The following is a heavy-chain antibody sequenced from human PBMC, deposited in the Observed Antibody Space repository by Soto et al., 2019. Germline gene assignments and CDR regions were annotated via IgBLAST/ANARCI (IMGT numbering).Heavy chain of an antibody. CDR2: ISASSSST. Sequence: GGSLRLSCAASGFTFSNYAMSWVRQAPGKGLEWVSNISASSSSTYYADSVKGRFTISRDNAKNSLYLQMNSLRAEDTAVYYCARDGPLDVWGKGTTVTVPQ. V-gene: IGHV3-48*01. J-gene: IGHJ6*04. CDR3: ARDGPLDV. CDR1: GFTFSNYA.